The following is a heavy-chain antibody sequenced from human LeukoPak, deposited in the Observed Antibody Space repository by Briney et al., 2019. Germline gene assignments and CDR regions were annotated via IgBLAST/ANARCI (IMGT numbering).Heavy chain of an antibody. V-gene: IGHV3-30*02. CDR3: ANDNRDNWFDP. CDR2: IRHDESYR. Sequence: PGGSLRLSCVTSGFIFNNYGMHWVRQAPGKGPEWVTFIRHDESYRFYVDSVKGRFTVSRDNSRNTLYLQMNSLRAEDTAVYYCANDNRDNWFDPWGQGTLVTVSS. D-gene: IGHD1-14*01. CDR1: GFIFNNYG. J-gene: IGHJ5*02.